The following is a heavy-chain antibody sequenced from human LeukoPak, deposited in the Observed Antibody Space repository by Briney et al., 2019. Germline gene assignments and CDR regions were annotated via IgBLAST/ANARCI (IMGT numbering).Heavy chain of an antibody. J-gene: IGHJ4*02. D-gene: IGHD1-26*01. CDR1: GYSFTGYY. CDR3: ARDGSTARRSKTYFDY. CDR2: INPDSGGT. V-gene: IGHV1-2*02. Sequence: GASVKVSCKASGYSFTGYYMHWVRQAPGQGLEWMGWINPDSGGTNYAQKFQGRVTMTRDTSISTAYMELSRLRSDDTAVYYCARDGSTARRSKTYFDYWGQGTLVTVSS.